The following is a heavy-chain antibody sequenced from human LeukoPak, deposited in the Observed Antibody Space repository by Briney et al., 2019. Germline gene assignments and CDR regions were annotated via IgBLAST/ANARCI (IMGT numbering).Heavy chain of an antibody. J-gene: IGHJ6*03. CDR1: GYTFTSYG. Sequence: GASVKVSCKASGYTFTSYGISWVRQAPGQGLEWMGWISAYNGNTNYAQKLQGRVTMTTDTSTSTAYMKLRSLRSEDTAVYYCARGPYYYDSSGYYPNYYYYYMDVWGKGTTVTISS. CDR2: ISAYNGNT. V-gene: IGHV1-18*01. D-gene: IGHD3-22*01. CDR3: ARGPYYYDSSGYYPNYYYYYMDV.